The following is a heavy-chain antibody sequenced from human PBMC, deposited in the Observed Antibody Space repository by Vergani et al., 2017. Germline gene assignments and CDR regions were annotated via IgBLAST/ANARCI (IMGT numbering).Heavy chain of an antibody. Sequence: QVQLVESGGGVVQRGGSLSLSCATSGFTLSNYDMQWIRQGPGKGLEFVAFIQFDGSNQYNADSVKGRFTLSRDFSKNTLYLQMNSLRTDDTATYYCAKHFRVWGIDYWGQGTQVIVSS. J-gene: IGHJ4*02. V-gene: IGHV3-30*02. D-gene: IGHD3-16*01. CDR1: GFTLSNYD. CDR2: IQFDGSNQ. CDR3: AKHFRVWGIDY.